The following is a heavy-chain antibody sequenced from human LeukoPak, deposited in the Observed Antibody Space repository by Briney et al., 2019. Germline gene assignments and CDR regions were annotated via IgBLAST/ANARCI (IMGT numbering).Heavy chain of an antibody. CDR1: GGSISSYY. D-gene: IGHD3-3*01. V-gene: IGHV4-59*01. J-gene: IGHJ6*02. CDR2: IYYSGST. CDR3: ARGDFWSGYPGGFYYYYGMDV. Sequence: SETLSLTCTVSGGSISSYYWSWIRQPPGKGLEWIGYIYYSGSTNYNPSLKSRVTISVDTSKNQFSLRLSSVTAADTAVYYCARGDFWSGYPGGFYYYYGMDVWGQGTTVTVSS.